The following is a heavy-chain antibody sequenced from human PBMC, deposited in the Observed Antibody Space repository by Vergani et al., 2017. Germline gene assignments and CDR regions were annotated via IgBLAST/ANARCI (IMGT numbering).Heavy chain of an antibody. D-gene: IGHD1-26*01. V-gene: IGHV3-21*01. J-gene: IGHJ4*02. Sequence: EVQLVESGGGLVKPGGSLRLSCAASGFTFSSYSMNWVRQAPGKGLEWVSSISSSSSYIYYADSVKGRFTISRDNAKNSLYLQMHSLRAEDTAVYYCAKRVSGGGFDYWGQGTLVTVSS. CDR3: AKRVSGGGFDY. CDR1: GFTFSSYS. CDR2: ISSSSSYI.